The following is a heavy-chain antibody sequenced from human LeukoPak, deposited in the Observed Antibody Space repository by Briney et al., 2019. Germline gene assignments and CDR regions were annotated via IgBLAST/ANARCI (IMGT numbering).Heavy chain of an antibody. V-gene: IGHV5-51*01. J-gene: IGHJ4*02. CDR1: GYSFINYW. D-gene: IGHD4-23*01. CDR2: IYPGDSDT. Sequence: GESLKISCKGSGYSFINYWIGWVRQMPGKGLEWMGIIYPGDSDTRYSPSLDGQVTISADKSVSTTYLQWSSLQTSDTAMYYCARPSSLYGGTSEDYWGQGTLVTVSS. CDR3: ARPSSLYGGTSEDY.